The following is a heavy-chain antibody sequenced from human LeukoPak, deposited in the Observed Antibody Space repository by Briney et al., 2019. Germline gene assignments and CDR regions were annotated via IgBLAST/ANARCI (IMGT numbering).Heavy chain of an antibody. CDR3: AELGITMIGGV. V-gene: IGHV3-21*01. D-gene: IGHD3-10*02. J-gene: IGHJ6*04. Sequence: GGSLRLSCAASGFTFSSHSMNWVRQAPGKGLEWVSSISSSSYIYYADSVKGRFTISRDNAKNSLYLQMNSLRAEDTAVYYCAELGITMIGGVWGKGTTVTISS. CDR2: ISSSSYI. CDR1: GFTFSSHS.